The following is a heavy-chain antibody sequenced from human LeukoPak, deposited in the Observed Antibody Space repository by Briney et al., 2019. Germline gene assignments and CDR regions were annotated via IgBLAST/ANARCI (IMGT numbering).Heavy chain of an antibody. D-gene: IGHD4-17*01. J-gene: IGHJ6*02. CDR3: ARGLHGDYGDYYYYYGMDV. Sequence: ASVKVSCKASGYTFTSYDINWVRQATGQGLEWMGWMNPNSGNTGYAQKFQGRVTMTRNTSISTAYMELSSLRSEDTAVYYCARGLHGDYGDYYYYYGMDVWGQGTTVTVSS. CDR1: GYTFTSYD. CDR2: MNPNSGNT. V-gene: IGHV1-8*01.